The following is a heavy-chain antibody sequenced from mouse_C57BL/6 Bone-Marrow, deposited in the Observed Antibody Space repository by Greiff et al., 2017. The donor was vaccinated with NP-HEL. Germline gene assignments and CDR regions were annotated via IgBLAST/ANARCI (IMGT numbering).Heavy chain of an antibody. CDR3: ARGVWDQAY. D-gene: IGHD4-1*01. V-gene: IGHV1-64*01. CDR1: GYTFTSYW. J-gene: IGHJ3*01. Sequence: QVQLQQPGAELVKPGASVKLSCKASGYTFTSYWMHWVKQRPGQGLEWIGMIHPNSGSPNYTEKFKSKATLTVDKSSSTAYMQLSSLTSEDSAVYYCARGVWDQAYWGQGTLVTVSA. CDR2: IHPNSGSP.